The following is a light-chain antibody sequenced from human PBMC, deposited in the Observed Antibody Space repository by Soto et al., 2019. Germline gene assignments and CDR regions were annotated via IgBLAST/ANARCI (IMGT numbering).Light chain of an antibody. J-gene: IGLJ3*02. CDR2: DTT. V-gene: IGLV7-46*01. CDR3: LLSYSGTNWV. Sequence: QTVVTQAPSLTVSPGGTVTLTCGSSTGAVTSGHYPYWFQQKPGQAPRTLIYDTTNKHSWTPARFSGSLLGGKAALTLAGAQTDDEADYYCLLSYSGTNWVFGGGTKLTVL. CDR1: TGAVTSGHY.